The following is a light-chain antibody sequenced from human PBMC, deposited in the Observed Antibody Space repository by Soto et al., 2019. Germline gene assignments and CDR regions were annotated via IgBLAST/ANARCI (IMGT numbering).Light chain of an antibody. CDR1: QSVSSN. CDR3: QQYNNWPRGT. Sequence: EIVMTQSPATLSVSPGERATLSCRASQSVSSNLAWYQQKPGQAPRLLIYGASTRATGIPARFSGSGSGTEFTLTITSLQSEDLAVYYCQQYNNWPRGTFGQGTRVEI. V-gene: IGKV3-15*01. J-gene: IGKJ1*01. CDR2: GAS.